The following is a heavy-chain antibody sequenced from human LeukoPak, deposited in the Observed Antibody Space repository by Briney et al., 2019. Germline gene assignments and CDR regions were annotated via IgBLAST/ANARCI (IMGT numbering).Heavy chain of an antibody. D-gene: IGHD3-22*01. J-gene: IGHJ4*02. CDR3: ARDRYYYYDSSGYYYDY. CDR2: IYTSGST. V-gene: IGHV4-4*07. CDR1: GGSISSYY. Sequence: SETLSLTCTVSGGSISSYYWSWIRQPAGKGLEWIGRIYTSGSTNYNPSLKSRVTMSVDTSKNQFSLKLSSVTAADTAVYYCARDRYYYYDSSGYYYDYWGQGTLVTVSS.